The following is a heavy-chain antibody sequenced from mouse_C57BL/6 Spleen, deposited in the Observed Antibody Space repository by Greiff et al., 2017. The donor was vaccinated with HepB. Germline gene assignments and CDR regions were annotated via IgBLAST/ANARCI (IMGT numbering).Heavy chain of an antibody. V-gene: IGHV1-69*01. CDR1: GYTFTSYW. J-gene: IGHJ4*01. CDR2: IDPSDSYT. D-gene: IGHD1-1*01. Sequence: QVQLQQPGAELVMPGASVKLSCKASGYTFTSYWMHWVKQRPGQGLEWIGEIDPSDSYTNYNQKFKGKSTLTVDKSSSTAYMQLSSLTSEDSAVYYCARKNYCGSYAMDYWGQGTSVTVSS. CDR3: ARKNYCGSYAMDY.